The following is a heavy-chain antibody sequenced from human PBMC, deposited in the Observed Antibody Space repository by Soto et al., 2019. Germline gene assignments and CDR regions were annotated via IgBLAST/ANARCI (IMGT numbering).Heavy chain of an antibody. V-gene: IGHV1-69*13. CDR3: ARRRGVSGEFIYFDY. CDR1: GGTFSSYA. J-gene: IGHJ4*02. D-gene: IGHD3-10*01. Sequence: ASVKVSCKASGGTFSSYAISWVRQAPGQGLEWMGGIIPIFGTANYAQKFQGRVTITADESTSTAYMELSSLRSEDTAVYYCARRRGVSGEFIYFDYWGQGTLVTVSS. CDR2: IIPIFGTA.